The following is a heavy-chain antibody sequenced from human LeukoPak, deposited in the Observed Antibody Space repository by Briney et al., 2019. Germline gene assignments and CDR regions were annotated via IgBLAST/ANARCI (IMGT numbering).Heavy chain of an antibody. CDR1: GYSISTGYY. J-gene: IGHJ6*03. D-gene: IGHD6-19*01. Sequence: PSETLSLTCTVSGYSISTGYYWDWIRQPPGKGLEWIGTFYHGGSTYYNPSLKSRVTISVDTPKNQFSLKLSSVTAADTAVYYCAFSSGQETYYYYMDVWGKGTTVTVSS. CDR2: FYHGGST. V-gene: IGHV4-38-2*02. CDR3: AFSSGQETYYYYMDV.